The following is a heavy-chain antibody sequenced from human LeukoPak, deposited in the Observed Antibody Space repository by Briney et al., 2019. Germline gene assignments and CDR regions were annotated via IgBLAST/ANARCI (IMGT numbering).Heavy chain of an antibody. Sequence: PGGSLRLSCAASGFTFSSYSMNWVRQAPGKGLEWVSSISNSSSYIYYADSVKGRFTISRDNAKNSLYLQMNSLRAEDTAVYYCARAAYYYGSGIYYFDYWGQGTLVTVSS. V-gene: IGHV3-21*01. CDR1: GFTFSSYS. J-gene: IGHJ4*02. CDR2: ISNSSSYI. CDR3: ARAAYYYGSGIYYFDY. D-gene: IGHD3-10*01.